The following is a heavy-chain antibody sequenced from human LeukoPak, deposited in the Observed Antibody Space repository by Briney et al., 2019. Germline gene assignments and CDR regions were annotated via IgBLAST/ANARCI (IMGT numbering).Heavy chain of an antibody. CDR1: GFTFSSYA. J-gene: IGHJ4*02. CDR3: AKWRRGWLGHFDY. CDR2: ISGSGGST. D-gene: IGHD5-24*01. V-gene: IGHV3-23*01. Sequence: GGSLRLSCAASGFTFSSYAMSWVPEAPGKGLEWVSAISGSGGSTYYADSVKGRFTISRDNSKNTLYLRMNSLRAEDTAVYYCAKWRRGWLGHFDYWGQGTLVTVSS.